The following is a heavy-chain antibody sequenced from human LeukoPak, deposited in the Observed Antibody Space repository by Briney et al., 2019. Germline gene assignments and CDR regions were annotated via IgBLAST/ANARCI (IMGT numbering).Heavy chain of an antibody. CDR2: IGQDGSEN. Sequence: QRGESLRLSCAASGFTFSNYWMNWVRQAPGKGLEWVASIGQDGSENYYVDSVKGRFTISRDNAKNSLYLQMNSLRVGDTAVYYCATGGGWYFDYWGQGALITASS. CDR1: GFTFSNYW. CDR3: ATGGGWYFDY. J-gene: IGHJ4*02. D-gene: IGHD6-19*01. V-gene: IGHV3-7*01.